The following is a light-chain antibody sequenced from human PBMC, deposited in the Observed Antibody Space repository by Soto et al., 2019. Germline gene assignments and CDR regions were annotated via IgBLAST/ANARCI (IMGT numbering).Light chain of an antibody. Sequence: DIQMTQSPSSLSASVGDRVTITCRASQIISTYLNWYQQRAGLAPRLLIYAASSLQSGVPPRSSGSGSGTDFTLTISSLQPEDFATYFCQQTYSAPPTFGQGTKVDIK. CDR1: QIISTY. J-gene: IGKJ1*01. V-gene: IGKV1-39*01. CDR2: AAS. CDR3: QQTYSAPPT.